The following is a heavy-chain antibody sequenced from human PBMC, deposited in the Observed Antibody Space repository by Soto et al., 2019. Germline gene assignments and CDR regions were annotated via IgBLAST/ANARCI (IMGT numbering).Heavy chain of an antibody. CDR2: ISYDGSNK. CDR3: AKDQHDSSGYYYGMGY. CDR1: GFTFSSYG. D-gene: IGHD3-22*01. J-gene: IGHJ4*02. V-gene: IGHV3-30*18. Sequence: QVQLVESGGGVVQPGRSLRLSCAASGFTFSSYGMHWVRQAPGKGLEWVAVISYDGSNKYYADSVKGRFTISRDNSKNTLYLQMNSLRAEDTAVYYCAKDQHDSSGYYYGMGYWGQGTLVTVSS.